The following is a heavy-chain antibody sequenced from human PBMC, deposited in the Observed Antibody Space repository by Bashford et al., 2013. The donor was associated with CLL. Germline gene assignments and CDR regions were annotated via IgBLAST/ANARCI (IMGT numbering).Heavy chain of an antibody. CDR2: ISSSSSI. CDR1: GFTFTTYS. V-gene: IGHV3-21*01. Sequence: GGSLRLSCTASGFTFTTYSMNWVRQAPKKGLEWVSSISSSSSIYYADSVRGRFTISRDNAKNSLYLQMNSLRAEDTAVYYCASDRNGMDVWGQGTTVTVSS. CDR3: ASDRNGMDV. J-gene: IGHJ6*02.